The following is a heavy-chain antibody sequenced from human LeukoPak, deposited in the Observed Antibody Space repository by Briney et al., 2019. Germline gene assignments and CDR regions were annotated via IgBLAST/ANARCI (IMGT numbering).Heavy chain of an antibody. CDR3: AKDLRSPGDYAFDY. V-gene: IGHV3-30*18. CDR2: ISHDGSNK. D-gene: IGHD4-17*01. CDR1: GFTFSSYG. J-gene: IGHJ4*02. Sequence: GGSLRLSCAASGFTFSSYGMHWVRQAPGKGLEWVAVISHDGSNKYYADSVKGRFTISRDNSKNTLYLQMNSLRAEDTAVYYCAKDLRSPGDYAFDYWGQGTLVTVSS.